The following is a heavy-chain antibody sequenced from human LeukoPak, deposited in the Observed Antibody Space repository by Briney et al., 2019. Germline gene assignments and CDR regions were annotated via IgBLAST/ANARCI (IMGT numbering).Heavy chain of an antibody. Sequence: SETLSLTCTVPGGSISSYYWSWIRQPPGKGLEWIGYIYYSGSTNYNPSLKSRVTISVDTSKNQFSLKLSSVTAADTAVYYCARVGPIVGATGGDAFDIWGQGTMVTVSS. J-gene: IGHJ3*02. CDR2: IYYSGST. V-gene: IGHV4-59*01. CDR3: ARVGPIVGATGGDAFDI. CDR1: GGSISSYY. D-gene: IGHD1-26*01.